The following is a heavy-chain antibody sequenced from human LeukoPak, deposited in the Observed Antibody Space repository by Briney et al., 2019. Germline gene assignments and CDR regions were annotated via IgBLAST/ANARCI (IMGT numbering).Heavy chain of an antibody. V-gene: IGHV3-7*04. D-gene: IGHD5-24*01. CDR1: GFPFSSYW. J-gene: IGHJ4*02. CDR2: IKQDGSKK. CDR3: TRVGYIDEGIDY. Sequence: GGSLRISCVASGFPFSSYWMTWVRQAPGKGLEWVANIKQDGSKKSYVDSVKGRFTISRDNAKNSLYLQMNSLRAEDTAIYYCTRVGYIDEGIDYWGQGTLVTVSS.